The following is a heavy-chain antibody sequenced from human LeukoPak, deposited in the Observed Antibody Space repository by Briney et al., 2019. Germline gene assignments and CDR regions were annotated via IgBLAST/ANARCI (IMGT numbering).Heavy chain of an antibody. CDR1: GYTFTNYD. V-gene: IGHV1-8*03. D-gene: IGHD3-3*01. J-gene: IGHJ4*02. CDR3: ARPYGFWSGPPGY. CDR2: MNPNSGNT. Sequence: GASVKVSCKASGYTFTNYDINWVRQATGQGLEWMGWMNPNSGNTGYAQKFQGRVTITRNTSISTAYMELSSLRSEDTAVYYCARPYGFWSGPPGYWGQGTLVTVSS.